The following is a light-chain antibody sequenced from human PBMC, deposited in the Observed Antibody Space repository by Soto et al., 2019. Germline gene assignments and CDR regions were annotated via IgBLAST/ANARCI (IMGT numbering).Light chain of an antibody. CDR1: QDVTNS. Sequence: EILMTQSPATLSLSPGDGVTLSCRAAQDVTNSVAWYQQKSCQAPRLLIYDASARASGVSARFSGSGSGTDFTLTISGLQAEDFAVYFCQQYIRRPLSFGQGTRLEIK. V-gene: IGKV3-15*01. CDR3: QQYIRRPLS. CDR2: DAS. J-gene: IGKJ5*01.